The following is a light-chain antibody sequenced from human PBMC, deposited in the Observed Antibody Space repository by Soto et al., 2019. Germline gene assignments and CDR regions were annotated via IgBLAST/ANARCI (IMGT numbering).Light chain of an antibody. Sequence: DIEMTQNPSSLSASVGDRDTITCRASQSISNYLNWYQQKPGKAPKLLIYAASSLQSGVPSRVSGSGSGTDFTLSISSLQPEDFATYYRHPTYMTLTIGQGTRLEIK. CDR2: AAS. CDR1: QSISNY. J-gene: IGKJ5*01. V-gene: IGKV1-39*01. CDR3: HPTYMTLT.